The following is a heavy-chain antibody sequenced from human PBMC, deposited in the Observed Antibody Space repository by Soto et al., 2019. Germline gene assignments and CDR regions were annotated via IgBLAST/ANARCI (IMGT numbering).Heavy chain of an antibody. D-gene: IGHD3-10*01. V-gene: IGHV3-23*01. Sequence: GGSLRLSCAASGFTFSSYSMSWVRQAPGKGLEWVSAISGSGGSTYYADSVKGRFSISRDISKDTLFLQMNSLRVEDTAVYYCAKSLGGYYYYGLDVWGQGTTVNVSS. CDR1: GFTFSSYS. J-gene: IGHJ6*02. CDR3: AKSLGGYYYYGLDV. CDR2: ISGSGGST.